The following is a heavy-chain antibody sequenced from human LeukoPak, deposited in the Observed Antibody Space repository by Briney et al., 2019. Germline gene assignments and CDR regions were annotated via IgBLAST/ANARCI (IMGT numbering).Heavy chain of an antibody. V-gene: IGHV3-21*01. J-gene: IGHJ5*02. CDR2: ISSSGSYI. D-gene: IGHD6-13*01. Sequence: GGSLRLSCAASGFTFSSYSMNWVRQAPGKGLEWVSSISSSGSYIYYADLLKGRFIISRDNAKNSLYLQMNSLRAEDTAVYYYALSSGSWDWFDPWGQGTLVTVSS. CDR1: GFTFSSYS. CDR3: ALSSGSWDWFDP.